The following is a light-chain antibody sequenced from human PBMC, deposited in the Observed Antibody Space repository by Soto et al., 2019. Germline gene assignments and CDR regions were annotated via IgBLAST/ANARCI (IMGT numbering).Light chain of an antibody. CDR1: QGISSY. CDR2: AAS. J-gene: IGKJ4*01. CDR3: QQLSTYPLT. Sequence: IQLSQSRSSVSAGVGDRVTITRRASQGISSYLAWYQQQPGKAPKLLIYAASTLQSGVPSRFSGRGSWTDFTLTISRLQTEDVATYYCQQLSTYPLTFGGGTQVDI. V-gene: IGKV1-9*01.